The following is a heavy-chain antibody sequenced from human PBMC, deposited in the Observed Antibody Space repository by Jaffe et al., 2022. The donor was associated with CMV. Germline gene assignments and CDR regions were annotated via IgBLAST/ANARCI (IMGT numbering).Heavy chain of an antibody. Sequence: EVQLVESGGGLVKPGGSLRLSCAASGFTLSSYSMNWVRQAPGKGLEWVSSISTSSSYIYYADSVKGRFTISRDNAKNSLYLQMNSLRVEDTAVYYCARSRGAGEKDYFDYWGQGTLVTVSS. CDR2: ISTSSSYI. V-gene: IGHV3-21*01. CDR3: ARSRGAGEKDYFDY. J-gene: IGHJ4*02. CDR1: GFTLSSYS. D-gene: IGHD1-26*01.